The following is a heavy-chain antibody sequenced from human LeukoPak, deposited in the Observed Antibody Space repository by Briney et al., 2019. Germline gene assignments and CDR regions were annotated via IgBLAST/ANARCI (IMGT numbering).Heavy chain of an antibody. J-gene: IGHJ3*02. V-gene: IGHV3-23*01. Sequence: PGGSLRLSCAGSGFTFKFYAMTWVRQAPGKGLGWVSGITGDASVTYDADSVKGRFNISRDNSKNTLYLQLNSLRVEDTAVYYCAKAYSSSLYGDAFHIWSQGTKVTVSP. CDR1: GFTFKFYA. D-gene: IGHD6-13*01. CDR2: ITGDASVT. CDR3: AKAYSSSLYGDAFHI.